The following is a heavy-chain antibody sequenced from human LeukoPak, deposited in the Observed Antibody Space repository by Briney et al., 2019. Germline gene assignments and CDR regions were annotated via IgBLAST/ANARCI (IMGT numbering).Heavy chain of an antibody. CDR3: ARDYDYVWGSYRLLLNYYYYGMDV. D-gene: IGHD3-16*02. J-gene: IGHJ6*02. CDR1: GYTFTGYY. V-gene: IGHV1-2*02. Sequence: GASVKVSCKASGYTFTGYYMHWVRQAPGQGLEWMGWINPNSGGTNYAQKFQGRVTMTRDTSISTAYMELSRLRSDDTAVYYCARDYDYVWGSYRLLLNYYYYGMDVWGQGTTVTVSS. CDR2: INPNSGGT.